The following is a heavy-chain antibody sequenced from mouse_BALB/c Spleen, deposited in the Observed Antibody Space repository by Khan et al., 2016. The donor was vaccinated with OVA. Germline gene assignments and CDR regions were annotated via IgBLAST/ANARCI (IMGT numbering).Heavy chain of an antibody. Sequence: LVESGAELVRPGSSVKISCKASGYAFSNYWMNWVKQRPGQGLEWIGQIYPGDGDTSFNGKFRGKATLTADKSSSTAYMQLSSLTSEDSAVXFCARRGYDYFAYWGQGTLVTVSA. J-gene: IGHJ3*01. CDR1: GYAFSNYW. V-gene: IGHV1-80*01. CDR3: ARRGYDYFAY. CDR2: IYPGDGDT. D-gene: IGHD2-14*01.